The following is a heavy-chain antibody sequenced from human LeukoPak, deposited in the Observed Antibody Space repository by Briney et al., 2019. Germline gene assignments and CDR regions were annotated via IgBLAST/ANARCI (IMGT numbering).Heavy chain of an antibody. Sequence: SETLSLTCAVYGGSFSGYYWSWIRQPPGKGLEWIGEINHSGSTNYNPSLKSRVTISVDTSKNQFTLKLSSVTAADTAVYYCASYTAGGGGLDYWGQGTLVTVSS. J-gene: IGHJ4*02. D-gene: IGHD5-18*01. V-gene: IGHV4-34*01. CDR2: INHSGST. CDR3: ASYTAGGGGLDY. CDR1: GGSFSGYY.